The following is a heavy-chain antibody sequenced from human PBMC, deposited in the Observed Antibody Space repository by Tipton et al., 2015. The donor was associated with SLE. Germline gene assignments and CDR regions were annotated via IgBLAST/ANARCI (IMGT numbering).Heavy chain of an antibody. D-gene: IGHD3-9*01. V-gene: IGHV3-11*04. Sequence: LSLTCAASGFTFSDYYMTWLRRAPGKGLEWVSYISSRGSTIYYAESVKGRFTITRDNAKNSLYLQMNSLRAEDTAVYYCARDRRYFDWLLTPLDYWGQGTLVTVSS. CDR1: GFTFSDYY. CDR3: ARDRRYFDWLLTPLDY. CDR2: ISSRGSTI. J-gene: IGHJ4*02.